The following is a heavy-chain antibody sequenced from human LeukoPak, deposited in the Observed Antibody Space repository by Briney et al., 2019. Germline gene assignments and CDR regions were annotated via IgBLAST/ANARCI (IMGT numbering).Heavy chain of an antibody. CDR3: ARLNYDFWSGSWFDP. J-gene: IGHJ5*02. CDR1: GGSISSYY. Sequence: SETLSLTCTVSGGSISSYYWSWIRQPPGNGLEWIGYIYTSGSTNYNPSLKSRVTISVDTSKNQFSLKLSSVTAADTAVYYCARLNYDFWSGSWFDPWGQGTLVTVSS. D-gene: IGHD3-3*01. CDR2: IYTSGST. V-gene: IGHV4-4*09.